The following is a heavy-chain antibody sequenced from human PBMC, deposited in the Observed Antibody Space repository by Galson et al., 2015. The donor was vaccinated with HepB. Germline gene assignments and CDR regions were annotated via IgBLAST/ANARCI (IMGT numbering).Heavy chain of an antibody. V-gene: IGHV3-33*01. CDR2: IWYDGSNK. J-gene: IGHJ4*02. CDR3: ARQDGNWNYFDY. D-gene: IGHD1-20*01. CDR1: GFTFSSYG. Sequence: SLRLSCAASGFTFSSYGMHWVRQAPGKGLEWVAVIWYDGSNKYYADSAKGRFTISRDNSKNTLYLQMNSLRAEDTAVYYCARQDGNWNYFDYWGQGTLVTVSS.